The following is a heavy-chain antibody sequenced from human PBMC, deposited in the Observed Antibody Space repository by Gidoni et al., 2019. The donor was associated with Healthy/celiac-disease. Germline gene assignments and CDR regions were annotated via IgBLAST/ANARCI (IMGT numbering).Heavy chain of an antibody. Sequence: QVQLQESGPGLVKPSETLSLTCTVSGGSISSYYWSWIRQPPGKGLEWIGYIYYSGSTNYNPSLKSRVTISVDTSKNQFSLKLSSVTAADTAVYYCARQGSGSYSMAFDIWGQGTMVTVSS. J-gene: IGHJ3*02. CDR3: ARQGSGSYSMAFDI. CDR1: GGSISSYY. CDR2: IYYSGST. V-gene: IGHV4-59*08. D-gene: IGHD1-26*01.